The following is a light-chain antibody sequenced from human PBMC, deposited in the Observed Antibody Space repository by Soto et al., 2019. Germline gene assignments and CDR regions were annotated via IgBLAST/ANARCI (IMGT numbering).Light chain of an antibody. CDR2: EVS. Sequence: QSALTQPASVSGSPGQSITISCTGTTSDIGTYYYVSWYQQHPGTAPKLMIYEVSNRPSGVSNRFSGSKSGNTASLPISGVQADDEDYYYFSPYTTSSPLMVFGGGTKLTVL. J-gene: IGLJ2*01. CDR3: SPYTTSSPLMV. CDR1: TSDIGTYYY. V-gene: IGLV2-14*01.